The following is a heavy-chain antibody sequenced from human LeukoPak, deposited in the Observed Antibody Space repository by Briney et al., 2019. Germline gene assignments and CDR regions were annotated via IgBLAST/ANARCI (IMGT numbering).Heavy chain of an antibody. CDR2: INPNSGGT. Sequence: ASVKVSCKASGYTFTGYYMHWVRQAPGQGLEWMGWINPNSGGTNYAQKFQGRVTMTRDTSISTAYMELSRLRSDDTAVYYCASSYDLWSGHLPFDYWGQGTLVTVSS. J-gene: IGHJ4*02. CDR1: GYTFTGYY. V-gene: IGHV1-2*02. CDR3: ASSYDLWSGHLPFDY. D-gene: IGHD3-3*01.